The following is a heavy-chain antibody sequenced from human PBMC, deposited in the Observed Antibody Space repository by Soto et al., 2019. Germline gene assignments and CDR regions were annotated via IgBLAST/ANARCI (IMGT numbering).Heavy chain of an antibody. CDR3: ARDESIMYYYDSSGYQPFDY. D-gene: IGHD3-22*01. CDR2: IKQDGSEK. Sequence: GSLRLYCAGSGCTLSSYWMSWVRQAPGKGLGGVANIKQDGSEKYYVDSVKGRFTIYRDNAKNSLYLQMNSLRAEDTAVYYCARDESIMYYYDSSGYQPFDYWGQGTLVTVSS. V-gene: IGHV3-7*01. J-gene: IGHJ4*02. CDR1: GCTLSSYW.